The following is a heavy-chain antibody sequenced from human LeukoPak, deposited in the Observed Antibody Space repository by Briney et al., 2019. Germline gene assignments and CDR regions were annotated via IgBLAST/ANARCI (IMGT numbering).Heavy chain of an antibody. D-gene: IGHD3-3*01. Sequence: GGSLRLSCAASVFTFSNAWMSWVRQAPGKGLEWVGRIKSKTDGGTTDYAAPVKGRFTISRDDSKNTLYLQMNSLKTEDTAVYYCTTGQNYDDFDYWGQGTLVTVSS. V-gene: IGHV3-15*01. CDR1: VFTFSNAW. CDR2: IKSKTDGGTT. J-gene: IGHJ4*02. CDR3: TTGQNYDDFDY.